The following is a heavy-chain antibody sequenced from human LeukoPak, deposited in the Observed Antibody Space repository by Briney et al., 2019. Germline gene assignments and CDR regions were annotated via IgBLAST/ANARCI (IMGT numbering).Heavy chain of an antibody. CDR1: GFTFSSYD. CDR2: IGTAGDT. CDR3: ARAMYDRRDYYDSSGYRYYYYYYGMDV. Sequence: GGSLRLSCAASGFTFSSYDMHWVRQATGKGLEWVSAIGTAGDTYYPGSVKGRFTTSRENAKNSLYLQMNSLRAGDTAVYYCARAMYDRRDYYDSSGYRYYYYYYGMDVWGQGTTVTVSS. D-gene: IGHD3-22*01. J-gene: IGHJ6*02. V-gene: IGHV3-13*01.